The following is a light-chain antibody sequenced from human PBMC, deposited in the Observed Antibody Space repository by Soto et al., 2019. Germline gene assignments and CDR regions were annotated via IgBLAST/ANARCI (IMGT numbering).Light chain of an antibody. CDR2: GAS. CDR3: QQYGSLWT. Sequence: EIVLTQSPGTLSLSPGERATLSCRASQSVSSSYLAWYQQKPGQDPRLLIYGASSRATGIPDRFSGSGSGTDFTLTISRLEPEDFAVYYCQQYGSLWTFGQGTKVDIK. J-gene: IGKJ1*01. V-gene: IGKV3-20*01. CDR1: QSVSSSY.